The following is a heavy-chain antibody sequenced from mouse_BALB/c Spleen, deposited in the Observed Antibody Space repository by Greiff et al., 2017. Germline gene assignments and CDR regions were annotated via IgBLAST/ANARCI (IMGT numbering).Heavy chain of an antibody. CDR3: ARGLYGYYFDY. D-gene: IGHD1-2*01. CDR1: GFAFSSYD. CDR2: ISSGGGST. Sequence: EVKLVESGGGLVKPGGSLKLSCAASGFAFSSYDMSWVRQTPEKRLEWVAYISSGGGSTYYPDTVKGRFTISRDNAKNTLYLQMSSLKSEDTAMYYCARGLYGYYFDYWGQGTTLTVSS. V-gene: IGHV5-12-1*01. J-gene: IGHJ2*01.